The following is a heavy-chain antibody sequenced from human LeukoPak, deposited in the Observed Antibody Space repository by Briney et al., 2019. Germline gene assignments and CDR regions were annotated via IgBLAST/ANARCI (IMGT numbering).Heavy chain of an antibody. J-gene: IGHJ4*02. CDR3: ARGGPWTTVTTTGVPLDY. D-gene: IGHD4-17*01. V-gene: IGHV4-59*01. CDR2: IYYSGGT. Sequence: KTSETLSHTCIVSGGSISSDYWSWIRQPPGKGLEWIGSIYYSGGTNYNPSLKSRVTISVDTSKSQFSLRLISVTAADTAMYYCARGGPWTTVTTTGVPLDYWGQGTLVTVSS. CDR1: GGSISSDY.